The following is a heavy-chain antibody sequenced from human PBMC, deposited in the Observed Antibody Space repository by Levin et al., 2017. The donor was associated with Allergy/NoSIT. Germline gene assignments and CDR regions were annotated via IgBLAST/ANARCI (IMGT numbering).Heavy chain of an antibody. CDR3: AGELELRYYYYGMDV. D-gene: IGHD1-7*01. Sequence: GGSLRLSCAASGFTFSSYAMHWVRQAPGKGLEWVAVISYDGSNKYYADSVKGRFTISRDNSKNTLYLQMNSLRAEDTAVYYCAGELELRYYYYGMDVWGQGTTVTVSS. J-gene: IGHJ6*02. CDR2: ISYDGSNK. V-gene: IGHV3-30*04. CDR1: GFTFSSYA.